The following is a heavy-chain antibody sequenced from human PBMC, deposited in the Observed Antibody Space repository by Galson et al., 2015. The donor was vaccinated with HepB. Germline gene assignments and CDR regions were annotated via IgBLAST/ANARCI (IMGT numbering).Heavy chain of an antibody. CDR2: IYPGDSDG. CDR3: GRVQQLGYCSSTSCYFSGMDV. Sequence: QSGAEVKKPGESLKISCKGSGYSFTSYWIGWVRQMPGKGLEWMGIIYPGDSDGRYSPSFQGQVTISADKSTSTAFLQWSSLKASDTAMYYCGRVQQLGYCSSTSCYFSGMDVWGKGTTVTVSS. V-gene: IGHV5-51*01. J-gene: IGHJ6*04. CDR1: GYSFTSYW. D-gene: IGHD2-2*01.